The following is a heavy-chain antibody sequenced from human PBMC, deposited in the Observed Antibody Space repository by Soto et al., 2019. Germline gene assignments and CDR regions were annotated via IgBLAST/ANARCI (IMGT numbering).Heavy chain of an antibody. CDR1: GGSISSGGYY. D-gene: IGHD6-6*01. CDR2: IYYSGST. Sequence: QVQLQESGPGLVKPSQTLSLTCTVSGGSISSGGYYWSWIRQHPGKGLEWIGYIYYSGSTYYNPSLKSRVTISVDTSKNQFALKLSSVTAADTAVYYCAREKVRLAAPANAFDIWGQGTMVTVSS. V-gene: IGHV4-31*03. J-gene: IGHJ3*02. CDR3: AREKVRLAAPANAFDI.